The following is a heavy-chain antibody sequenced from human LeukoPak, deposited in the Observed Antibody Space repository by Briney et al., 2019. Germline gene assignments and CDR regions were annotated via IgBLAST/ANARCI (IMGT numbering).Heavy chain of an antibody. D-gene: IGHD2-2*01. CDR2: INPNSGGT. V-gene: IGHV1-2*02. CDR1: GYTLTELS. CDR3: ARESERVPAAMPGY. Sequence: ASVKVSCRVSGYTLTELSMHWVRQAPGQGLEWMGWINPNSGGTNYAQKFQGRVTMTRDTSISTAYMELSRLRSDDTAVYYCARESERVPAAMPGYWGQGTLVTVSS. J-gene: IGHJ4*02.